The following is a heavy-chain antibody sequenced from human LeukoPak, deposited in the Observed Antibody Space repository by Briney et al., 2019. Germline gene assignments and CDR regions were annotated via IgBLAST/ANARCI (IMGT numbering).Heavy chain of an antibody. V-gene: IGHV2-70*11. CDR3: ARMMRGSGSYYFDY. J-gene: IGHJ4*02. CDR2: IDWGDDK. Sequence: SGPTLVNPTQTLTLTCTFSGFSLSSSGMCVSWIRQPPGKVLEWLARIDWGDDKYYSTSLKTRLTISKDTSKNQVVLTMTNMDPVDTATYYCARMMRGSGSYYFDYWGQGTLVTVSS. D-gene: IGHD3-10*01. CDR1: GFSLSSSGMC.